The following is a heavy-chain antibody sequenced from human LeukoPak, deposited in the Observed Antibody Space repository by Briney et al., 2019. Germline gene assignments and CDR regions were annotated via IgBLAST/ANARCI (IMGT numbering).Heavy chain of an antibody. D-gene: IGHD5-24*01. Sequence: SETLSLTCAVSGGSISSGGYSWSWVRQPPGKGLEWIGDIYHSGSTYYNPSLKSRVTISVGRSKNRFSLKVISVTAADTAVYYCARGGRWLQFYWGQGTLVTVSS. J-gene: IGHJ4*02. CDR2: IYHSGST. V-gene: IGHV4-30-2*01. CDR1: GGSISSGGYS. CDR3: ARGGRWLQFY.